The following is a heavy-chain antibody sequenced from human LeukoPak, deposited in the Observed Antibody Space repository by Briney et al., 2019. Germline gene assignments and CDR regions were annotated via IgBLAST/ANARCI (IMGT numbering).Heavy chain of an antibody. CDR3: ARGRYNYGGAVGDYFDY. CDR2: IYTSGST. J-gene: IGHJ4*02. D-gene: IGHD1-1*01. V-gene: IGHV4-61*02. Sequence: PSETLSLTCTVSGGSISSGSYYWSWIRQPAGKGLEWIGRIYTSGSTNYNPSLKSRVTISVDTSKNQYSLKLSSVTAADTAVYYCARGRYNYGGAVGDYFDYWGQGTLVTVSS. CDR1: GGSISSGSYY.